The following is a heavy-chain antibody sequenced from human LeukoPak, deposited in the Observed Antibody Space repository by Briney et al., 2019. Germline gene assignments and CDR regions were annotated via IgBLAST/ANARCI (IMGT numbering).Heavy chain of an antibody. CDR1: GGSISSYY. J-gene: IGHJ4*02. CDR2: IYYSGST. V-gene: IGHV4-59*01. CDR3: ARGAGLRGVIAPFDY. D-gene: IGHD3-10*01. Sequence: SETLSLTCTVSGGSISSYYWSWIRQPPGKGLEWIGCIYYSGSTNYNPSLKSRVTISVDTSKNQFSLKLSSVTAADTAVYYCARGAGLRGVIAPFDYWGRGTLVTVSS.